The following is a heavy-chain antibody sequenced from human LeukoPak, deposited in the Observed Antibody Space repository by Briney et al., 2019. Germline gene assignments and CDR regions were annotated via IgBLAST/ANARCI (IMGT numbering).Heavy chain of an antibody. V-gene: IGHV4-59*12. CDR3: ARVVTTAPYYYYGMDV. D-gene: IGHD4-17*01. CDR2: IYYSGST. J-gene: IGHJ6*02. CDR1: GGSISSYY. Sequence: SETLSLTCTVSGGSISSYYWSWIRQPPGKGLEWIGYIYYSGSTYYNPSLKSRVTISVDTSKNQFSLKLSSVTAADTAVYYCARVVTTAPYYYYGMDVWGQGTTVTVSS.